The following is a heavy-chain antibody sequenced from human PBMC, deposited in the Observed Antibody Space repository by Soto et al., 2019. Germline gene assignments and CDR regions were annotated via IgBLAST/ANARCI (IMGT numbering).Heavy chain of an antibody. CDR1: GYTFTSYD. Sequence: QVQLVQSGAEVKKPGASVTVSCKASGYTFTSYDINWVRQATGQGLEWMGWMNPNSGNTGYAQKFQGRVTMTRNTSISTAYMERSSLRSEDTAVYYCAREHSSSWRFDYWGQGTLVTVSS. CDR3: AREHSSSWRFDY. J-gene: IGHJ4*02. V-gene: IGHV1-8*01. D-gene: IGHD6-13*01. CDR2: MNPNSGNT.